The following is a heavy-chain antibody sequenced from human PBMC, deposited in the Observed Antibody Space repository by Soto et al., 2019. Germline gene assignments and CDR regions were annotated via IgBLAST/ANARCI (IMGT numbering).Heavy chain of an antibody. CDR3: ARDWGEYCSGGSCYSEVLDY. CDR2: IWYDGSNK. Sequence: QVQLVESGGGVVQPGRSLRLSCAASGFTFSSYGMHWVRQAPGKGLEWVAVIWYDGSNKYYADSVKGRFTISRDNSKNTLYLQTNSLRAEDTAVYYCARDWGEYCSGGSCYSEVLDYWGQGTLVTVSS. CDR1: GFTFSSYG. D-gene: IGHD2-15*01. V-gene: IGHV3-33*01. J-gene: IGHJ4*02.